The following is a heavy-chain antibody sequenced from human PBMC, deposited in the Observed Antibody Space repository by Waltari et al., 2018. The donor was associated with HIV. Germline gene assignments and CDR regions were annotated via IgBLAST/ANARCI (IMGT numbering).Heavy chain of an antibody. CDR3: LVGSHYYESTSYYAV. D-gene: IGHD3-22*01. J-gene: IGHJ4*02. V-gene: IGHV1-69*02. CDR1: GANFGAHQ. Sequence: QVQVVQSGPELKTPGSSVKVSCTASGANFGAHQITWLRQAPGQGLEWLATLVPSTQRKYSSQQFRGRVTLTADRSTTTAFMDLAGLTSDDTAIYYCLVGSHYYESTSYYAVWGPGTLVAVS. CDR2: LVPSTQRK.